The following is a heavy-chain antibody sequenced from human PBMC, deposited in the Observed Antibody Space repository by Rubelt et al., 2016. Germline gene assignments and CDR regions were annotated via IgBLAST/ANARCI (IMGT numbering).Heavy chain of an antibody. V-gene: IGHV4-61*08. Sequence: QVQLQESGPGLVKPSQTLSLTCTVSGGSISSGGYYWSWIRQHPGKGLEWIGYIYYSGSTNYNPSIKGRVTIAVDTSKNQFSLKLGSVTAADTAVYYCAGGITIFGVASGYFDYWGQGTLVTVSS. D-gene: IGHD3-3*01. CDR1: GGSISSGGYY. CDR2: IYYSGST. CDR3: AGGITIFGVASGYFDY. J-gene: IGHJ4*02.